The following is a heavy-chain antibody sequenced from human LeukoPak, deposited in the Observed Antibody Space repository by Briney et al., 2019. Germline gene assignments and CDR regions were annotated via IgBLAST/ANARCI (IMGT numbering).Heavy chain of an antibody. CDR1: GFTVSSNY. CDR2: IYSGGST. CDR3: ARVVGDDYVWGSYRYFDY. Sequence: GGSLRLSCAAYGFTVSSNYMSWVRQASGKGLEWVSVIYSGGSTYYADSVKGRFTISRDNSKNTLCLQMNSLRAEDTAVYYCARVVGDDYVWGSYRYFDYWGQGTLVTVSS. D-gene: IGHD3-16*02. V-gene: IGHV3-66*01. J-gene: IGHJ4*02.